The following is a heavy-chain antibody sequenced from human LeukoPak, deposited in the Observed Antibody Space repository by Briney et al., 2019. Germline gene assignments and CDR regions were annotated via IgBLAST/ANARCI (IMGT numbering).Heavy chain of an antibody. D-gene: IGHD3-22*01. Sequence: WASVKVSCKASGYTFTGYYMQWVRQAPGQGLEWMGWINPNNGDTNYAQKFQGRVTMTRDTSISTAYMELSSLRSDDTAVYYCARVVEGYYYDSSALRAFDIWGQGTMVTVSS. CDR3: ARVVEGYYYDSSALRAFDI. CDR1: GYTFTGYY. V-gene: IGHV1-2*02. J-gene: IGHJ3*02. CDR2: INPNNGDT.